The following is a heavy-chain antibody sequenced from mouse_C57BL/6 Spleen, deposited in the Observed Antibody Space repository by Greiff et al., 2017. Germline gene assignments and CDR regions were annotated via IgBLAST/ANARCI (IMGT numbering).Heavy chain of an antibody. J-gene: IGHJ4*01. V-gene: IGHV5-17*01. CDR1: GLTLSDYG. CDR3: ARRYSYAMDY. Sequence: HLAESGGCLVKPGGSLKLSCAASGLTLSDYGMHWVRQAPETGLEWVAYISSGSSTIYYPDTVKGRFTISRDNAKNTLFLQMTSLWSEDTAMYYCARRYSYAMDYWGQGTSVTVSS. D-gene: IGHD1-1*01. CDR2: ISSGSSTI.